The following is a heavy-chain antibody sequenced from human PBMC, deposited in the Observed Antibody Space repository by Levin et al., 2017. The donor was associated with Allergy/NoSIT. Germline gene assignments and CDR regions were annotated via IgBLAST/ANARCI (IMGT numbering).Heavy chain of an antibody. CDR1: GFTFSSYE. J-gene: IGHJ4*02. V-gene: IGHV3-48*03. CDR3: ARQLGNFWSGYNYFDY. D-gene: IGHD3-3*01. CDR2: ISSTGSTI. Sequence: LSLTCAASGFTFSSYEMNWVRRAPGKGLEWVSYISSTGSTIYSADSVKGRFTISRDNAKNSLYLHMNSLRAEATAVYYCARQLGNFWSGYNYFDYWGQGTLVTVSS.